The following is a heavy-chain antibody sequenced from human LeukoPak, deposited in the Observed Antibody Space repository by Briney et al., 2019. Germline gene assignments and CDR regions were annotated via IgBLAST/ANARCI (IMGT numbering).Heavy chain of an antibody. J-gene: IGHJ4*02. CDR2: INPNSGGT. CDR1: GYTFTGYY. V-gene: IGHV1-2*02. Sequence: ASVKVSCKASGYTFTGYYMHWVRQAPGQVLEWMGWINPNSGGTNYAQKFQGRVTMTRDTSISTAYMELSRLRSDDTAVYYCAREDVGISSSTSLYRTGSFDYWGQGTLVTVSS. D-gene: IGHD6-13*01. CDR3: AREDVGISSSTSLYRTGSFDY.